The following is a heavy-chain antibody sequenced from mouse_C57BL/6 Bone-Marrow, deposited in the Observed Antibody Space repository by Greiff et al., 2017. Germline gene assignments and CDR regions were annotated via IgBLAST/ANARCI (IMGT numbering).Heavy chain of an antibody. Sequence: VQLQESGPGILQSSQTLSLTCSFSGFSLSTSGMGVSWIRQPSGKGLEWLAHIYWDDDKRSNPSLKSRLTISKDTSRNQVFLKITSVDTAETATDYCARRASSITAVVARYFDVWGTGTTVTVSS. J-gene: IGHJ1*03. CDR2: IYWDDDK. V-gene: IGHV8-12*01. CDR3: ARRASSITAVVARYFDV. CDR1: GFSLSTSGMG. D-gene: IGHD1-1*01.